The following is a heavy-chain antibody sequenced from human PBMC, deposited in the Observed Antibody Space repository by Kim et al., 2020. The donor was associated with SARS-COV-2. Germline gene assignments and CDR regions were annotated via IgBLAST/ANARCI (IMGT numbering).Heavy chain of an antibody. CDR3: ARGRRIINWFDP. J-gene: IGHJ5*02. D-gene: IGHD3-10*01. Sequence: GGSLRLSCAASGFTFSSYWMHWVRQAPGKGLVWVSRINSDGSSTSYADSVKGRFTISRDNAKNTLYLQMNSLRAEDTAVYYCARGRRIINWFDPWGQGTLHAVS. CDR1: GFTFSSYW. CDR2: INSDGSST. V-gene: IGHV3-74*01.